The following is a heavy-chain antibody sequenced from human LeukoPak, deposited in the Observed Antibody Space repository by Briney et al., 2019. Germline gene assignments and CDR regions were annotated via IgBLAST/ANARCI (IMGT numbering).Heavy chain of an antibody. Sequence: PGGSLRLSCAASGFTFNAYAMHWVRQAPGKGLEWVSRITWNSHTIDYADSVKGRFTVSRDNAKNSLYLQMTGLRAEDTALYYCAKEMFRDSTGYSEVGDSYDMWGQGTMVTVSS. CDR3: AKEMFRDSTGYSEVGDSYDM. D-gene: IGHD3-22*01. CDR2: ITWNSHTI. CDR1: GFTFNAYA. J-gene: IGHJ3*02. V-gene: IGHV3-9*01.